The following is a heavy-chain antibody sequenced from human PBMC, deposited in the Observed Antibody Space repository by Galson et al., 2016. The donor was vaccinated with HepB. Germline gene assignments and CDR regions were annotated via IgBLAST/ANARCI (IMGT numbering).Heavy chain of an antibody. V-gene: IGHV3-66*01. Sequence: SLRLSCAVSGFNVGNNYMSWVRQAPGKGLEWVSLIYSGGGTDYADSVKGRFTISRDSFRNTVYLQMNSLRAEDTAVYYCATGNHPRGHYCGQGTLVTVSS. D-gene: IGHD1-14*01. CDR3: ATGNHPRGHY. CDR2: IYSGGGT. J-gene: IGHJ4*02. CDR1: GFNVGNNY.